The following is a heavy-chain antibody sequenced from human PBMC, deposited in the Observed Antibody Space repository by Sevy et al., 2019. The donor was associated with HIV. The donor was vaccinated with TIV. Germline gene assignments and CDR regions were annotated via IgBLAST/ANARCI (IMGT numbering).Heavy chain of an antibody. D-gene: IGHD3-22*01. Sequence: ASVKVSCKVSGYTLTKLSMHWVRQTPGKGLEWMTTFDPEDGDPEDSKTIYAQKLLGRVTMTEDTFTDTAYMELSSLRSEDTAVYYGATTKDYYDSSGYPFDSWGQGTLVTVSS. CDR3: ATTKDYYDSSGYPFDS. J-gene: IGHJ4*02. CDR1: GYTLTKLS. V-gene: IGHV1-24*01. CDR2: FDPEDGDPEDSKT.